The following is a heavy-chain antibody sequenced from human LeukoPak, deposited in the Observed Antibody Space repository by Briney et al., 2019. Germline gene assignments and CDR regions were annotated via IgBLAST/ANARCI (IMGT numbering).Heavy chain of an antibody. CDR2: IKQDGSEK. Sequence: HSGGSLRVSCAASGFTFSSYWRSWIRQAPGRGLEWVANIKQDGSEKYYADSVKGRFTISRDNAKNSLYLQMNSLRVEDTAMYYCAADSGGSRYWGQGTLATVSS. CDR3: AADSGGSRY. CDR1: GFTFSSYW. V-gene: IGHV3-7*01. D-gene: IGHD2-15*01. J-gene: IGHJ4*02.